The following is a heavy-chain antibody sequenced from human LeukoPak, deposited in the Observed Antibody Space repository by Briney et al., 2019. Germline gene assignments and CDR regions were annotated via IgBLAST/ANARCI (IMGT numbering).Heavy chain of an antibody. V-gene: IGHV4-31*03. D-gene: IGHD2-2*01. J-gene: IGHJ3*02. CDR1: GGSISSGGYY. Sequence: SQTLSLTCTVSGGSISSGGYYWSWIRQHPGKGMEWIGYIYYSGCTYYNPSLKSRVTISVDTSKNQFSLKLSSVTAADTAVYYCARALVVPAATRGRAFDIWGQGTMVTVSS. CDR3: ARALVVPAATRGRAFDI. CDR2: IYYSGCT.